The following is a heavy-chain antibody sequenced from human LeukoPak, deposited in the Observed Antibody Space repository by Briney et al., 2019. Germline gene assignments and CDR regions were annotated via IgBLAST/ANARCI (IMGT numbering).Heavy chain of an antibody. D-gene: IGHD1-14*01. CDR1: GGSISSSSYY. Sequence: SETLSLTCTVSGGSISSSSYYWGWIRQPPGKGLEWIGSIYYSGSTYYNPSLKSRVTISVDTSKNQFSLKLSSETAADTAVYYCARVDPRKSFDYWGQGTLVTVSS. CDR3: ARVDPRKSFDY. V-gene: IGHV4-39*07. CDR2: IYYSGST. J-gene: IGHJ4*02.